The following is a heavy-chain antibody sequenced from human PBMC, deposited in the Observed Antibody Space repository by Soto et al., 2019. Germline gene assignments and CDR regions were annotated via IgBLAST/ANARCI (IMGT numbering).Heavy chain of an antibody. J-gene: IGHJ3*02. V-gene: IGHV1-69*04. Sequence: SVKVSCKASGGTFSSYTISWVRQAPGQGLEWMGRIIPILGIANYAQKFQGRVTITADKSTSTAYMELSSLRSEDTAVYYCARDKMITFGGVIVNGAFDIWGQGTMVTVSS. CDR2: IIPILGIA. CDR1: GGTFSSYT. CDR3: ARDKMITFGGVIVNGAFDI. D-gene: IGHD3-16*02.